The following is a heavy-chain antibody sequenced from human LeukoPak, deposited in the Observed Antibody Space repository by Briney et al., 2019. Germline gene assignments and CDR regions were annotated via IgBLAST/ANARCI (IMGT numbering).Heavy chain of an antibody. CDR3: ARDLKYGGYFGY. CDR2: IYSGGST. V-gene: IGHV3-66*01. Sequence: GGSLRLSCAASGFTVSSNYMSWVRQAPGKGLEWVSVIYSGGSTYYADSVKGRFTISRDNSKNTLHLQMNSLRAEDTAVYYCARDLKYGGYFGYWGQGTLVTVSS. CDR1: GFTVSSNY. D-gene: IGHD4/OR15-4a*01. J-gene: IGHJ4*02.